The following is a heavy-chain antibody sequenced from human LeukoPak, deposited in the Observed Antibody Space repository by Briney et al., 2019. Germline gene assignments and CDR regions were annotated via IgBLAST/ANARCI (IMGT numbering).Heavy chain of an antibody. CDR3: ARRPRDTSGYYLGAFHD. CDR2: IGASGADT. J-gene: IGHJ3*01. D-gene: IGHD3-22*01. V-gene: IGHV3-23*01. CDR1: GFTFTNYA. Sequence: GGSLRLSCAASGFTFTNYAMTWVRQAPGKGLEWVSVIGASGADTYYSDSVKGRFTVSRDNSQNTLFLRMSSLRAEDTAVYFCARRPRDTSGYYLGAFHDWGQGTTVTVSS.